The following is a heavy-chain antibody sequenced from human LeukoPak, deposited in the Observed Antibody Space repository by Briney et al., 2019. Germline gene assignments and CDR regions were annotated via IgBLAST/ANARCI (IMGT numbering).Heavy chain of an antibody. CDR1: RFTFSSYS. Sequence: AGGSLRLSCAASRFTFSSYSINWVRQAPGKGLEWVSYISSSSSTIYYADSVKGRFTISRDNAKNSLYLQMNSLRAEDTAVYYCARGPVIVGATRVDYWGQGTLVTVSS. D-gene: IGHD1-26*01. CDR2: ISSSSSTI. J-gene: IGHJ4*02. CDR3: ARGPVIVGATRVDY. V-gene: IGHV3-48*04.